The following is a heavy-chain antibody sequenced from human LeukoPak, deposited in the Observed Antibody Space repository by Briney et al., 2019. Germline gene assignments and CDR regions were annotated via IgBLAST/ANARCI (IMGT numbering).Heavy chain of an antibody. CDR3: ATKPSGSYPFHY. J-gene: IGHJ4*02. V-gene: IGHV3-21*01. D-gene: IGHD1-26*01. CDR1: GFTFTSYS. Sequence: GGSLRLSCAASGFTFTSYSMNWVRQAPGKGLEWFSSISSSSTSIYYADSVKGRFTISRDNAKNSLYLQMNSLRAEDTAVYYCATKPSGSYPFHYWGQGTLVTVSS. CDR2: ISSSSTSI.